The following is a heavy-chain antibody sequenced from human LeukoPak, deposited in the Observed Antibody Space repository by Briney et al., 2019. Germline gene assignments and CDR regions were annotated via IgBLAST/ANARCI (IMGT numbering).Heavy chain of an antibody. CDR3: ARSFTRSRLLPFDS. Sequence: PGGSLRLSCAASGFTFSGYTPNWVRQAPGKGLEWVSSADSVKGRFTISRDNARDSLYLQMSSLRAEDTAVYYCARSFTRSRLLPFDSWGQGTLVTVSS. CDR1: GFTFSGYT. J-gene: IGHJ4*02. D-gene: IGHD3-16*01. V-gene: IGHV3-69-1*01.